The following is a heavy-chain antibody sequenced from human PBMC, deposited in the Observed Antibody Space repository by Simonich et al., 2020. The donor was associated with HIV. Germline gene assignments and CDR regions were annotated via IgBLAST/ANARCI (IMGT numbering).Heavy chain of an antibody. J-gene: IGHJ4*02. CDR3: ARRHPTTVTTPYFDY. V-gene: IGHV4-34*01. Sequence: QVQLQQWGAGLLKPSETLSLTCAVYGGSFSGHYWSWIRQPPGKGLEWIGEINHSQSTNYNPSLKSRVTISVDTSKNQFSLKLSSVTAADTAVYYCARRHPTTVTTPYFDYWGQGTLVTVSS. D-gene: IGHD4-17*01. CDR2: INHSQST. CDR1: GGSFSGHY.